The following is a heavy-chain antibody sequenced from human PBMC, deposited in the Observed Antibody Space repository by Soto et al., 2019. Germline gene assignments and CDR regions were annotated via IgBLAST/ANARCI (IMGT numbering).Heavy chain of an antibody. CDR1: GGTFSSYA. V-gene: IGHV1-69*13. D-gene: IGHD6-13*01. CDR2: IIPIFGTA. Sequence: SVKVSCKASGGTFSSYAISWVRQAPGQGLEWMGGIIPIFGTANYAQKFQGRVTITEDESTSTAYMELSSLKSQDTAVYYCVRDSGAKLSSSWGQGTLVTVSS. CDR3: VRDSGAKLSSS. J-gene: IGHJ4*02.